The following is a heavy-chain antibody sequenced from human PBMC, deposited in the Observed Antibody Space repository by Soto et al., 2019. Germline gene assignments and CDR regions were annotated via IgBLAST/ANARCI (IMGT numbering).Heavy chain of an antibody. Sequence: EVQLVESGGGLVQPGRSLRLSCAASGFTFDDYAMHWVRQAPGKGLEWVSGISWNSGSIGYADSVKGRFTISRDNAKNSLYLQMNSLRAEDTALYYCVKGQRWLVQGPFDYWGQGTLVTVSS. J-gene: IGHJ4*02. CDR3: VKGQRWLVQGPFDY. V-gene: IGHV3-9*01. CDR2: ISWNSGSI. D-gene: IGHD6-19*01. CDR1: GFTFDDYA.